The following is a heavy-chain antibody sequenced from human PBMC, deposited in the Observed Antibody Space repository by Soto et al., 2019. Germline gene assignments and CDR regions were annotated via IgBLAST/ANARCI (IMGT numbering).Heavy chain of an antibody. Sequence: SVKVSCKASGGTFSSYAISWVRQAPGQGLEWMGGIIPIFGTANYAQKFQGRVTITADESTSTAYMELSSLRSEDTAVYYCARGADSGSYYWYFDLWGRGTLVTVSS. V-gene: IGHV1-69*13. D-gene: IGHD1-26*01. J-gene: IGHJ2*01. CDR2: IIPIFGTA. CDR3: ARGADSGSYYWYFDL. CDR1: GGTFSSYA.